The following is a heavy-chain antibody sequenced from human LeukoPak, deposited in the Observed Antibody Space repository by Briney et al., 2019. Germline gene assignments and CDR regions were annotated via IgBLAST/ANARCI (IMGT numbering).Heavy chain of an antibody. V-gene: IGHV3-74*01. D-gene: IGHD5-18*01. CDR1: GFTFSDCW. Sequence: GGSLRLSCAASGFTFSDCWMSWVRQAPGKGLVWVSHINSDGSITSYADSVKGRFTISRDNAKNTLYLQMNSLRAEDTAVYYCARDAVDTANAVWGQGTTVTVSS. CDR2: INSDGSIT. CDR3: ARDAVDTANAV. J-gene: IGHJ6*02.